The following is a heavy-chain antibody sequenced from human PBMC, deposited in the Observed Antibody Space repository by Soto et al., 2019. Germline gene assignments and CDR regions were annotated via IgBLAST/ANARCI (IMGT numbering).Heavy chain of an antibody. CDR3: TRPPYCSSTSCYTRSYGMEV. J-gene: IGHJ6*02. V-gene: IGHV3-73*01. CDR1: GFTFSGSA. CDR2: IRSKANSYAT. D-gene: IGHD2-2*02. Sequence: SVGSLRFSCASSGFTFSGSAMHCVRQSSGKGLEWVGRIRSKANSYATAYAASVKGRFTISRDDSKNTEYLQMNSLKTEDTAVYYCTRPPYCSSTSCYTRSYGMEVWGQGTTVTVSS.